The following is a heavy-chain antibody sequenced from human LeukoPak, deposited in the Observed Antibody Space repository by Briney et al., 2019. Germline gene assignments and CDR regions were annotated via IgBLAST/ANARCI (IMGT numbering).Heavy chain of an antibody. V-gene: IGHV3-21*01. CDR2: ISSSSSYI. D-gene: IGHD6-19*01. CDR3: ARGRTGQGGWPYYYYYYGMDV. J-gene: IGHJ6*02. Sequence: GGSLRLSCAASGFTFSSYSMNWVRQAPGKGLEWVSSISSSSSYIYYADSVKGRFTISRDNAKNSLYLQMNSLRAEDTAVYYCARGRTGQGGWPYYYYYYGMDVWGQGTTVTVSS. CDR1: GFTFSSYS.